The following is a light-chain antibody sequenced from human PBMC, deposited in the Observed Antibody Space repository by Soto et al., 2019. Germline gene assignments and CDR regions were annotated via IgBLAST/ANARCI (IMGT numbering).Light chain of an antibody. V-gene: IGKV1-5*01. J-gene: IGKJ1*01. CDR3: QQYGSSPET. Sequence: SQRSLSKARLRAAVGKSVDITLRASQSISNWLAWYQQKPGTAPKVLIYHASNLQSGVPSRFSGRGSGTDFTLTVSRLEPEDFAVYYCQQYGSSPETYGQGTKVDIK. CDR2: HAS. CDR1: QSISNW.